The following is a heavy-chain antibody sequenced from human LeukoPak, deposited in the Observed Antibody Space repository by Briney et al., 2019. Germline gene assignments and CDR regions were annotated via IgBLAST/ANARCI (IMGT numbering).Heavy chain of an antibody. J-gene: IGHJ4*02. D-gene: IGHD3-22*01. V-gene: IGHV3-23*01. CDR1: GFTFSTYT. CDR2: IGSSGGGDAA. Sequence: GGSLRLSCAASGFTFSTYTMYWVRHPPGKRLEWVSIIGSSGGGDAAYYADSVKGRFTISRDNSKNTLYLQMNSLRAEDTAVYYCPRKYDSSGYFDYWGRGTLVTVSS. CDR3: PRKYDSSGYFDY.